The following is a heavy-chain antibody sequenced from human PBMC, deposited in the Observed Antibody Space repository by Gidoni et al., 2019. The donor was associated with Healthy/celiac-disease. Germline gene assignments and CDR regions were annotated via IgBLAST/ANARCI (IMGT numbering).Heavy chain of an antibody. V-gene: IGHV4-39*01. CDR3: ARRGDYGDYVFFDY. D-gene: IGHD4-17*01. J-gene: IGHJ4*02. Sequence: QLQLQESGPGLVKPSETLSLTCTVFGCSISSSSYYGGWIRQPPGKGLEWIGRSYYSGSNYYNPSLKSRVTISVDTSKNQFSLKLSSVTAADTAVYYCARRGDYGDYVFFDYWGQGTLVTVSS. CDR2: SYYSGSN. CDR1: GCSISSSSYY.